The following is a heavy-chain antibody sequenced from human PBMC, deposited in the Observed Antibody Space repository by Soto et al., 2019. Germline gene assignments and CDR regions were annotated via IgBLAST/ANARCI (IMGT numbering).Heavy chain of an antibody. J-gene: IGHJ6*02. CDR2: ISGSGGST. CDR3: AIDSKYGSGSYYFPYYYGMDV. Sequence: GGSLRLSCAASGFPFSSYAMSWVRQAPGKGLEWVSAISGSGGSTYYADSVKGRFTISRDNSKNTLYLQMNSLRAEDTAVYYCAIDSKYGSGSYYFPYYYGMDVWGQGTTVTVSS. CDR1: GFPFSSYA. D-gene: IGHD3-10*01. V-gene: IGHV3-23*01.